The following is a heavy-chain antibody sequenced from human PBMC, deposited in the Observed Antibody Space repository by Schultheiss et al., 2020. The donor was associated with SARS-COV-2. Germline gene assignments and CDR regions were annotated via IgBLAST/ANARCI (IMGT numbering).Heavy chain of an antibody. Sequence: GGSLRLSCAASGFTFSSYAMSWVRQAPGKGLEWVSAISGSGGSTYYADSVKGRFTISRDNSKNTLYLQMNSLRAEDTAVYYCARGMGLITMIRYGMDVWGQGTTVTVSS. D-gene: IGHD3-22*01. CDR1: GFTFSSYA. V-gene: IGHV3-23*01. CDR3: ARGMGLITMIRYGMDV. J-gene: IGHJ6*02. CDR2: ISGSGGST.